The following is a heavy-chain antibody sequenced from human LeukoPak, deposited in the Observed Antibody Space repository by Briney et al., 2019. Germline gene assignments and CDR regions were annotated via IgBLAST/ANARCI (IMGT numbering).Heavy chain of an antibody. Sequence: GGSLRLSCAASGFTFSSYAMHWVRQAPGKGLEWVAVISYDGSNKYYADSVKGRFTISRDNSKNTLYLQMNSLRAEDTAVYYCARDREGATDYWGQGTLVTVSS. V-gene: IGHV3-30-3*01. D-gene: IGHD1-26*01. CDR2: ISYDGSNK. CDR3: ARDREGATDY. CDR1: GFTFSSYA. J-gene: IGHJ4*02.